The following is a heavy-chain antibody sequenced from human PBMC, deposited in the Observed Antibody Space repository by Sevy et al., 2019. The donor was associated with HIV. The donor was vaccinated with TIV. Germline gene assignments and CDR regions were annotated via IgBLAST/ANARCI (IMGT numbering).Heavy chain of an antibody. CDR3: ARGGYWNDGRDYFDY. CDR1: GYTFTGYY. Sequence: ASVKVSCKASGYTFTGYYMHWVRQAPGQGLEWMGWINPNSGGTNYAQTFQGRVTMTRDTSISTAYMELSRLRSDDTAVYYCARGGYWNDGRDYFDYWGQGTLVTVSS. V-gene: IGHV1-2*02. J-gene: IGHJ4*02. CDR2: INPNSGGT. D-gene: IGHD1-1*01.